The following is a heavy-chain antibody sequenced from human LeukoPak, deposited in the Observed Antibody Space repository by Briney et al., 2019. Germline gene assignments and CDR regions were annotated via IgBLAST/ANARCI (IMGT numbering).Heavy chain of an antibody. D-gene: IGHD4-11*01. V-gene: IGHV1-24*01. CDR2: VDPDDGQR. Sequence: GASVKVPCKISGSTLNDISVHWVRQPPGKGLEWMGGVDPDDGQRVYAQRFQGRVTMTEDTSTNTAYMELSRLRSEDTAVYFCAAVSGHYTLLDAWGQGALVTVST. CDR3: AAVSGHYTLLDA. J-gene: IGHJ5*02. CDR1: GSTLNDIS.